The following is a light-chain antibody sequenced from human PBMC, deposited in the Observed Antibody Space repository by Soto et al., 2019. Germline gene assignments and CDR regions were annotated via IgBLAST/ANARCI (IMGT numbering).Light chain of an antibody. CDR1: SSDVGTYDY. CDR2: EVT. J-gene: IGLJ1*01. CDR3: SSYTTSSTRV. V-gene: IGLV2-14*01. Sequence: QSALIQPPSVSGSPGQSVTISCTGTSSDVGTYDYVSWYQQHPGKVPKLIIYEVTNRPSGVSNRFSGSKSGNTASLTISGLQAEDEADYYCSSYTTSSTRVFGTGTKVTVL.